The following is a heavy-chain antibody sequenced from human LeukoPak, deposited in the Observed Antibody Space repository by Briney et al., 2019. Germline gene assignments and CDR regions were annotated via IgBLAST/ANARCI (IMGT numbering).Heavy chain of an antibody. CDR2: INPNSGGT. J-gene: IGHJ4*02. Sequence: ASVKVSCKASGYTFTGYYMHWVRQAPGQGLEWMGWINPNSGGTNYAQKFQGRVTMTRDTSISTAYMELSRLRSDDTAVYYCARVARDWGSQDANYFDYWGQGTLVTVSS. CDR1: GYTFTGYY. V-gene: IGHV1-2*02. CDR3: ARVARDWGSQDANYFDY. D-gene: IGHD7-27*01.